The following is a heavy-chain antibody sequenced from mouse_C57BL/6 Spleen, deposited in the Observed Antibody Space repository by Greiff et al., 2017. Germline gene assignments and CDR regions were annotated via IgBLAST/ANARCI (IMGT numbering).Heavy chain of an antibody. V-gene: IGHV2-9*01. Sequence: VKLMESGPGLVAPSQSLSITCTVSGFSLTSYGVDWVRQPPGKGLEWLGVIWGGGSTYSTSALMSRLSISKDNFKSQVFLKMNSLQTEDTAMYYCAKRYSNYGMDYWGQGTSVTVSS. CDR1: GFSLTSYG. CDR3: AKRYSNYGMDY. D-gene: IGHD2-5*01. J-gene: IGHJ4*01. CDR2: IWGGGST.